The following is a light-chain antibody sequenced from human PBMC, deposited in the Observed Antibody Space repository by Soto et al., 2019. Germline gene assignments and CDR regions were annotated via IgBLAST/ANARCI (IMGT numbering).Light chain of an antibody. V-gene: IGKV1-27*01. Sequence: DIQMTQSPSSLSASVGDRVTISCRASQDVDTYLAWYQQRPGKLPDLLIFAASSLHSGVPSRFSAGGSGTEFTLTISSLQPEDVATYYCQKYNSAPLTFGGGTKVEIK. CDR3: QKYNSAPLT. CDR1: QDVDTY. J-gene: IGKJ4*01. CDR2: AAS.